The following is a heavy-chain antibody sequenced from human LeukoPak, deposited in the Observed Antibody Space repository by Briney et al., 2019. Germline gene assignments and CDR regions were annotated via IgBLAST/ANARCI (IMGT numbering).Heavy chain of an antibody. Sequence: SETLFLTCAVYGGSFSGYYWSWIRQPPGKGLEWIGEINHSGSTNYNPSLKSRVTISVDTSKNQFSLKLSSVTAADTAVYYCARVKGSPNSSGYYHFDYWGQGTLVTVSS. CDR3: ARVKGSPNSSGYYHFDY. V-gene: IGHV4-34*01. J-gene: IGHJ4*02. D-gene: IGHD3-22*01. CDR1: GGSFSGYY. CDR2: INHSGST.